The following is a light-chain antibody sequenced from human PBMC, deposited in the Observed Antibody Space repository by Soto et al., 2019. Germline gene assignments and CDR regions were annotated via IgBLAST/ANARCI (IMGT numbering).Light chain of an antibody. CDR1: RTDVGGYNF. V-gene: IGLV2-14*01. Sequence: QSVLTQPASVSGSPGQSITISCTGTRTDVGGYNFVSWYQQHPGKAPKLIIYEVSNRPSGVSNRFSGSKSDNTASLTISGLQAEDEADYHCCSYVSSKNYVFGTGTKVTVL. CDR3: CSYVSSKNYV. J-gene: IGLJ1*01. CDR2: EVS.